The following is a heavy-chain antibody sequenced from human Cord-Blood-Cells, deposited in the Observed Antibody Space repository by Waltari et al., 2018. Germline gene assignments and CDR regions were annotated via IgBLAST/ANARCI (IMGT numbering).Heavy chain of an antibody. J-gene: IGHJ3*02. CDR1: GYTHTELS. V-gene: IGHV1-24*01. CDR3: ATGGVVVPADDAFDI. CDR2: FDPEDGET. D-gene: IGHD2-2*01. Sequence: QVQLVQSGAEVKKPGASVKVSCTVSGYTHTELSINWVRQAPGKGLEWMGGFDPEDGETIYAQKFQGRVTMTEDTSTDTAYMELSSLRSEDTAVYYCATGGVVVPADDAFDIWGQGTMVTVSS.